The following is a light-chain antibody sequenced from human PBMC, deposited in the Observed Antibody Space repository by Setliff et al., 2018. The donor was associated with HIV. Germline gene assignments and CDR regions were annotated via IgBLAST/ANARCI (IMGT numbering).Light chain of an antibody. CDR2: STN. V-gene: IGLV1-44*01. Sequence: QGPSASGTPGQRVTISCSGSSSNIGRNAVTWYQQLPGAAPRLLIYSTNQRPAGVPARFSGSKSGTSASLAISGLQSEDEADYYCAARDDSLNGHGVFGGGTKVTVL. CDR1: SSNIGRNA. J-gene: IGLJ2*01. CDR3: AARDDSLNGHGV.